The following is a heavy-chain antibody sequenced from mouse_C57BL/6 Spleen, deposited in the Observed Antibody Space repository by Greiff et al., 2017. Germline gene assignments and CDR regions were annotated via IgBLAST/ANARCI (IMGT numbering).Heavy chain of an antibody. J-gene: IGHJ4*01. Sequence: QVQLQQSGAELVKPGASVKISCKASGYAFSSYWMNWVKQRPGKGLEWIGQIYPGDGDTNYNGKFKGKATLTADKSSSTAYMQLSSLTSEDSAVYFCARAENGKGAMDYWGQGTSVTVSS. CDR1: GYAFSSYW. CDR3: ARAENGKGAMDY. CDR2: IYPGDGDT. V-gene: IGHV1-80*01. D-gene: IGHD2-1*01.